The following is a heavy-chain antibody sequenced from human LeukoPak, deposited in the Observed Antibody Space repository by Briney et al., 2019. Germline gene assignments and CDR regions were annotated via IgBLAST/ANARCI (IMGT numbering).Heavy chain of an antibody. J-gene: IGHJ4*02. Sequence: SETLSLTCTVSGGSISSYYWSWIRQPPGKGLEWIGYIYYSGSTNYNPSLKSRVTISVDTSKNQFSLKLSSVTAADTAVYYCARGYSSSWPHFDYWGQGTLVTVSS. D-gene: IGHD6-13*01. CDR3: ARGYSSSWPHFDY. CDR2: IYYSGST. V-gene: IGHV4-59*12. CDR1: GGSISSYY.